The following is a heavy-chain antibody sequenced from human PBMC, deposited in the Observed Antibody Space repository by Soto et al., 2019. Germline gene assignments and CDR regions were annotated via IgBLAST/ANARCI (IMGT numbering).Heavy chain of an antibody. CDR2: ISWNSVTI. CDR1: GFTFDDYA. J-gene: IGHJ4*02. CDR3: VRDMQLWRLDS. V-gene: IGHV3-9*01. D-gene: IGHD2-21*01. Sequence: PLRLSCAASGFTFDDYAMHWVRQAPGKGLEWVSGISWNSVTIGYADSVKGRFTISRDNAKNTLYLHMNSLRAEDTAVYYCVRDMQLWRLDSWGQENLLTVSS.